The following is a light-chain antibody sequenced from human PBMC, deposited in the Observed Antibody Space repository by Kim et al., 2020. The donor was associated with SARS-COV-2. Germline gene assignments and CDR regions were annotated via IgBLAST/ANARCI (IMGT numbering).Light chain of an antibody. CDR2: GKN. V-gene: IGLV3-19*01. J-gene: IGLJ3*02. CDR1: SVRSYY. Sequence: VALGQTVRIRCQGDSVRSYYVTWYQQKPEQAPIVVSDGKNNRRSGIPDRGSGSSAGNTASLTTTGTQAGDEADYYCNSRDSNDNGVFGGGTQRTVL. CDR3: NSRDSNDNGV.